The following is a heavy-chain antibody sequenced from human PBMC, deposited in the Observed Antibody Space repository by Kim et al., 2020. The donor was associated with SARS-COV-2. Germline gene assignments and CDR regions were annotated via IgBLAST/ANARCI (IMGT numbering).Heavy chain of an antibody. J-gene: IGHJ5*01. Sequence: SETLSLTCTVSGFSINTGFFWGWIRQPPGKGLQWIGSIYFSGETHYHPSLTGRASLSVDTANNQFSLRLRSVTAADTAIYYCVRVEGGYCIGTTCYDS. CDR2: IYFSGET. CDR1: GFSINTGFF. D-gene: IGHD2-15*01. CDR3: VRVEGGYCIGTTCYDS. V-gene: IGHV4-38-2*02.